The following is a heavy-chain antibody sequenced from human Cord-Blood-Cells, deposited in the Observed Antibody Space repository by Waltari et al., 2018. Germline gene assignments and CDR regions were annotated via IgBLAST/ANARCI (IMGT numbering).Heavy chain of an antibody. D-gene: IGHD5-12*01. V-gene: IGHV4-4*07. CDR2: IYTRGST. CDR1: GGSISSYF. J-gene: IGHJ6*02. CDR3: ARDSVVATRRRYYYYYGMDV. Sequence: VQLQESAPGLLKPSETLSPLCTLSGGSISSYFWSWIRQPSGKGPEWIGRIYTRGSTNYNPSLKSRVTMSVDTSKNQFSLKLSSVTAADTAVYYCARDSVVATRRRYYYYYGMDVWGQGTTVTVSS.